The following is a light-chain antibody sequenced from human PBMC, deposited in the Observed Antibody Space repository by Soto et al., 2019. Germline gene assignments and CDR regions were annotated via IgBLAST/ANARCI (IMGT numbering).Light chain of an antibody. CDR3: QQYKIWPQFT. Sequence: EIVMTQSPATLSVSPGERATLSCRASQSVGRNLAWYQQKAAQGPRLLIFAASTRATGIPARFSGSGSGTEFTLTISSLQSEDFAVYFCQQYKIWPQFTFGPGTTVDIK. J-gene: IGKJ3*01. V-gene: IGKV3-15*01. CDR2: AAS. CDR1: QSVGRN.